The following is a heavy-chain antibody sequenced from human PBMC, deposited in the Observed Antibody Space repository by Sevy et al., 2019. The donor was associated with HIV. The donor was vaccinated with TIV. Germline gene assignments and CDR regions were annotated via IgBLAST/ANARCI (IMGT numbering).Heavy chain of an antibody. CDR2: IWTEGDDE. J-gene: IGHJ4*02. V-gene: IGHV3-33*01. D-gene: IGHD4-4*01. CDR1: GFTFSTHA. Sequence: GSLRLSCAAFGFTFSTHAMHWVRQAPGKGLEWVAVIWTEGDDESYADSVRGRFTISRENSKNTLYLQMNSLRSEDTAVYYCVTEYSNGFDYWGQGTRVTVSS. CDR3: VTEYSNGFDY.